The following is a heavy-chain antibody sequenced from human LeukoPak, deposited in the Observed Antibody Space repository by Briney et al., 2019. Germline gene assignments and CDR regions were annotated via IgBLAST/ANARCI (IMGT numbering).Heavy chain of an antibody. CDR3: AKDVFRYEGYFDSGWEEGAFGY. V-gene: IGHV3-23*01. J-gene: IGHJ4*02. CDR1: GFVFSSYA. Sequence: GGSLRLSCAASGFVFSSYAMNWVRQAPGKGLEWVSVIDASGSNIESADSVKGRFTISRDNSKNTLYLQMNSLRAEDTAVYYCAKDVFRYEGYFDSGWEEGAFGYWGQGTLVTVSS. D-gene: IGHD3-9*01. CDR2: IDASGSNI.